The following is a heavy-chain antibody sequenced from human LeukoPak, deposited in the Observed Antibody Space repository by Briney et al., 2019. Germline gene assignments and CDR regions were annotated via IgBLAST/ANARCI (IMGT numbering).Heavy chain of an antibody. CDR2: IRYDGSNK. CDR3: AKAGVAAAGTRGVSWFDP. J-gene: IGHJ5*02. CDR1: GFTFSSYG. V-gene: IGHV3-30*02. Sequence: TGGSLRLSCAASGFTFSSYGMHWVRQAPGKGLEWVAFIRYDGSNKYYADSVKGRFTISRDNSKNTLYLQMNSLRAEDTAVYYCAKAGVAAAGTRGVSWFDPWGQGTLVTVSS. D-gene: IGHD6-13*01.